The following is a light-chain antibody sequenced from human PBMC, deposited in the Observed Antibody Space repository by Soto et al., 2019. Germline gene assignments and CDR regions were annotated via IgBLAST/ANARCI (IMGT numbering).Light chain of an antibody. CDR2: GAS. CDR1: QSVSNNY. J-gene: IGKJ1*01. Sequence: ENLLTQSPGTLSLSPGERATLSCRASQSVSNNYLAWYQQKPGQAPRLLIYGASNRATGIPDRFSGSGSGTDFTLTISRLEPEDFAVDYCQQYGSSGTFGQGTKVDIK. V-gene: IGKV3-20*01. CDR3: QQYGSSGT.